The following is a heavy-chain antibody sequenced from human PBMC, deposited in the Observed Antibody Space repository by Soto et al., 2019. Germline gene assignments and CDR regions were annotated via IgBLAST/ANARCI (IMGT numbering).Heavy chain of an antibody. Sequence: GASVKVSCKASGYSFTNYAIHWVRQVPGQRLEWMGWINSGSGNTRYSQRFQDRVTITRDTSATTAYMELGSLRSEDTAVYYCSRDPVSGMRAFDLWGQGTMVTVSS. CDR3: SRDPVSGMRAFDL. CDR1: GYSFTNYA. CDR2: INSGSGNT. J-gene: IGHJ3*01. D-gene: IGHD6-19*01. V-gene: IGHV1-3*01.